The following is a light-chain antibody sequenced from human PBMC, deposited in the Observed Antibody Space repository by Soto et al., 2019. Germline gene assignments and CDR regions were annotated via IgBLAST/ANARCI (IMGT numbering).Light chain of an antibody. CDR3: LQDYNFRT. Sequence: AIRMTQSPSSLSASTGDRVTITCRASQGISSYLAWYQQKPGKAPKLLIYAASTLQSGVPSRFSGSGSGTDFTLTISSLQPEDFATYYCLQDYNFRTFGQGTKVEI. V-gene: IGKV1-8*01. CDR2: AAS. CDR1: QGISSY. J-gene: IGKJ1*01.